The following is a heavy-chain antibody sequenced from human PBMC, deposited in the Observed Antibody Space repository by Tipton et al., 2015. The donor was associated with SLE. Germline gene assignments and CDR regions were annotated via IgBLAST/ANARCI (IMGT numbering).Heavy chain of an antibody. D-gene: IGHD3-10*01. CDR3: ARDHLPGGYYYYMDV. Sequence: LRLSCSVSGFSISSGYYWGWIRQPPGKGLEWIGSIYHSGTTYYNPSLKTRVTISVDTSKNQFSLKMNSVTAADTAVYYCARDHLPGGYYYYMDVWGKGTTVTVSS. CDR2: IYHSGTT. CDR1: GFSISSGYY. J-gene: IGHJ6*03. V-gene: IGHV4-38-2*02.